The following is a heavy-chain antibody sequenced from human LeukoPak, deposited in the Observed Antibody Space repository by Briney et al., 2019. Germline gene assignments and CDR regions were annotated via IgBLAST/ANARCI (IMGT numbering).Heavy chain of an antibody. Sequence: GGSLRLSCAASGFTLSNYAMSWVRQAPGKGLKWVSTVNNNGAGTYYADSVKGRFTISRDNSYNTVSLQMNSLRAEDTAFYYCAKAELGVDTFFDYWGQGTLVTVSS. CDR1: GFTLSNYA. CDR3: AKAELGVDTFFDY. J-gene: IGHJ4*02. V-gene: IGHV3-23*01. CDR2: VNNNGAGT. D-gene: IGHD3-3*01.